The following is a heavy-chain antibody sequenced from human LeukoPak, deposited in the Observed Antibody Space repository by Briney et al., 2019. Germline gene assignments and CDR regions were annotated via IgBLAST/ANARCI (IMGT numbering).Heavy chain of an antibody. CDR3: ARDPTELSPYFDY. J-gene: IGHJ4*02. CDR2: IYYSGST. Sequence: SETLSLTCTVSGGSISSHYWSWIRQPPGKGQEWIGYIYYSGSTNYNPSLKSRVTISVDTSKNQFSLKLSSVTAADTAVYYCARDPTELSPYFDYWGQGTLVTVSS. V-gene: IGHV4-59*11. CDR1: GGSISSHY. D-gene: IGHD1-7*01.